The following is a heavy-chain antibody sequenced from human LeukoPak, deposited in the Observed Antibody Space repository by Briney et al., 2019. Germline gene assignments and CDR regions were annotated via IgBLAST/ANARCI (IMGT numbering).Heavy chain of an antibody. D-gene: IGHD2-21*02. CDR3: ASGSSDTRFDY. J-gene: IGHJ4*02. CDR1: GYTFTSYG. CDR2: ISAYNGNT. V-gene: IGHV1-18*01. Sequence: ASVKVSCKASGYTFTSYGISWLRQAPGQGLEWMGWISAYNGNTNYAQRLQGRVTMTTDTSTSTAYMELRSLRSDDTAVYYCASGSSDTRFDYWGQGTLVTVSS.